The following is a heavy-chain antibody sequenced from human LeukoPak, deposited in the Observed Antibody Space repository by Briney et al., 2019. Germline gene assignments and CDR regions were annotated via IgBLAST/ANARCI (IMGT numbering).Heavy chain of an antibody. CDR2: IKSDGSEK. J-gene: IGHJ4*02. Sequence: GGSLRLSCAASGFSFTTYLWVWVRQAPGKGLEWVATIKSDGSEKFYLDSVKGRFTISRDNTKKSLYLQMSSLRVEDTAVYYCAPGPGWMCDYLGQGNVVTVSS. V-gene: IGHV3-7*01. CDR1: GFSFTTYL. D-gene: IGHD6-19*01. CDR3: APGPGWMCDY.